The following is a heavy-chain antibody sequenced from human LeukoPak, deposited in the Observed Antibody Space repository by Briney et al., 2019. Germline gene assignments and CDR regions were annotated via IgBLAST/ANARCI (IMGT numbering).Heavy chain of an antibody. V-gene: IGHV3-53*01. CDR1: GFTVSSNY. J-gene: IGHJ6*02. CDR3: ARYNGNYYYGMDV. CDR2: IYSGGST. Sequence: GGSLRLSCAASGFTVSSNYLSWVSQAPGMGLEWVSIIYSGGSTSYTDSVKGRFTISRDNSKNTLYLQMNSLRAEDTAVYYCARYNGNYYYGMDVWGQGTTVTVSS. D-gene: IGHD1-26*01.